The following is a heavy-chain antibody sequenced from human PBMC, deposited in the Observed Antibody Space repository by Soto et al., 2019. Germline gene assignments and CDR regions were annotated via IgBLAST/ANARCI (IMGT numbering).Heavy chain of an antibody. CDR3: ARRTPTVTTAQGYGMDV. D-gene: IGHD4-17*01. V-gene: IGHV5-51*01. CDR1: GYSFTSYW. J-gene: IGHJ6*02. CDR2: IYPGDSDT. Sequence: LGESLKISCKGSGYSFTSYWIGWVRQMPGKGLEWMGIIYPGDSDTRYSPSFQGQVTISADKSISTAYLQWSSLKASDTAMYYCARRTPTVTTAQGYGMDVWGQGTTVTVSS.